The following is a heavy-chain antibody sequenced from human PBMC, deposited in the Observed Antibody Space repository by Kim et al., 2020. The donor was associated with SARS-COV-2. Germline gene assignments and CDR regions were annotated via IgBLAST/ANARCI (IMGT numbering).Heavy chain of an antibody. CDR2: ISGSGGST. D-gene: IGHD3-16*02. V-gene: IGHV3-23*01. J-gene: IGHJ4*02. CDR3: AKDRHYDYVWGSYPTPFDY. Sequence: GGSLRLSCAASGFTFSSYAMSWVRQAPGKGLEWVSAISGSGGSTYYADSVKGRFTISRDNSKNTLYLQMNSLRAEDTAVYYCAKDRHYDYVWGSYPTPFDYWGQGTLVTVSS. CDR1: GFTFSSYA.